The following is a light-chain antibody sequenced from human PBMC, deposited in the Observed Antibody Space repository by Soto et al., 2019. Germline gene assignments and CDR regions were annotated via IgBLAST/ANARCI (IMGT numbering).Light chain of an antibody. J-gene: IGKJ1*01. CDR2: GAS. Sequence: EIVMTQSPATLSVSPGESVTLSCRASLTMNNNIAWYQHKPGQAPRLLIFGASSRATGVPGRFSGSGFGTEFTLSISSLQSEDFAVYYCQQYNERPPWTFGQGTTVEMK. CDR3: QQYNERPPWT. CDR1: LTMNNN. V-gene: IGKV3-15*01.